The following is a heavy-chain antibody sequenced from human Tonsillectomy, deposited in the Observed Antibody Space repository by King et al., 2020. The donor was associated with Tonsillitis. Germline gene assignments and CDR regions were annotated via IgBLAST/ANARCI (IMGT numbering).Heavy chain of an antibody. Sequence: VQLQESGPGLVKPSETLSLSCTVSDGSISGYYWSWIRQSPGKGLEWIGYIYYSGSTTYNPSLKSRVTISLDTSKNQFSLKLSSVTAADTAVYYCARMPEGGATTTGWGALDYWGHGTLVTVSS. CDR3: ARMPEGGATTTGWGALDY. CDR2: IYYSGST. D-gene: IGHD1-26*01. CDR1: DGSISGYY. J-gene: IGHJ4*01. V-gene: IGHV4-59*01.